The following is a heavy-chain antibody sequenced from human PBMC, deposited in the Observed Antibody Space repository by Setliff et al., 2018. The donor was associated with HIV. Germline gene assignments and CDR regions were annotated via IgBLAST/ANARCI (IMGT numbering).Heavy chain of an antibody. CDR3: VRGGDSSSWYWGRWFDP. CDR1: GESLSGYY. D-gene: IGHD6-13*01. J-gene: IGHJ5*02. V-gene: IGHV4-34*01. CDR2: INHSRAT. Sequence: SETLSLTCAVYGESLSGYYWSWIRQPPGKGLEWVGEINHSRATNYNPSLQSRLTVSVDTSKNQFSLKLSSVTAADTAMYYCVRGGDSSSWYWGRWFDPWGQGTLVTV.